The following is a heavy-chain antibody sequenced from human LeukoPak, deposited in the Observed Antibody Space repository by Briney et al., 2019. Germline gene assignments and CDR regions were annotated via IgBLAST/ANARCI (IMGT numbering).Heavy chain of an antibody. CDR2: IYYSGST. J-gene: IGHJ4*02. V-gene: IGHV4-39*07. Sequence: GSLRLSCAASGFTFSRYDLSWVRQPPGKGLEWIASIYYSGSTYYSPSLKSRAIISVDPSKNLFSLRLSSVTAADTAVYYCARGVAFYFGSGSPNYWGQGTLVTVSS. CDR3: ARGVAFYFGSGSPNY. CDR1: GFTFSRYD. D-gene: IGHD3-10*01.